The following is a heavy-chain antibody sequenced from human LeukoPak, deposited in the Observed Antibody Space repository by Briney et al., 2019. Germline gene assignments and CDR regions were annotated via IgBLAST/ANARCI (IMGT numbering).Heavy chain of an antibody. CDR1: GGSFSGYY. D-gene: IGHD2-2*01. CDR2: INHSGST. Sequence: PSETLSLTCAVYGGSFSGYYWSWIRQPPGKGLEWIGEINHSGSTNYNPSLKSRVTISVDTSKNQFSLRLNSMTAADTAVYYCARRGLGGLVPALKSERKAFDIWGQGTMVTVSS. V-gene: IGHV4-34*01. J-gene: IGHJ3*02. CDR3: ARRGLGGLVPALKSERKAFDI.